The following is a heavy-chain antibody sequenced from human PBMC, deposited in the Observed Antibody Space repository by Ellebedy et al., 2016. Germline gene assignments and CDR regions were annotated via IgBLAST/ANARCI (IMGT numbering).Heavy chain of an antibody. D-gene: IGHD6-19*01. Sequence: GESLKISXAASGFTFSSYSMNWVRQAPGKGLEWVANINQDGSERQYVDSVKGRFTISRDNAKNSLYLQMNSLRAEDTAVYYCARDSPPGRSSGWSTGVKSSYWYFDLWGRGTLVTVSS. CDR1: GFTFSSYS. J-gene: IGHJ2*01. CDR3: ARDSPPGRSSGWSTGVKSSYWYFDL. CDR2: INQDGSER. V-gene: IGHV3-7*03.